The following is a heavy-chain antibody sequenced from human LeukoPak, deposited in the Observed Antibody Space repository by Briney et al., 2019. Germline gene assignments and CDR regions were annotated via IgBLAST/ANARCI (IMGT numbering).Heavy chain of an antibody. CDR3: ARVSGSYYFPGPAGY. CDR1: GFTLTTYS. J-gene: IGHJ4*02. Sequence: GGSLRLSCTASGFTLTTYSMNWVRQAPGKGLEWVANIKQDGSEKYYVDSVKGRFTISRDNAKNSLYLQMNSLRAEDTAVYYCARVSGSYYFPGPAGYWGQGTLVTVSS. CDR2: IKQDGSEK. D-gene: IGHD1-26*01. V-gene: IGHV3-7*01.